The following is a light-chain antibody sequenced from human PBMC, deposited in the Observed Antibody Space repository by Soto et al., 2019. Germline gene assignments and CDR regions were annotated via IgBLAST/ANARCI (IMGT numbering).Light chain of an antibody. J-gene: IGKJ4*01. V-gene: IGKV1-17*01. CDR2: AAS. CDR3: LQCNSYPLT. CDR1: QRISTY. Sequence: DIQLTQSPSSLSASVRDRVTITCRSSQRISTYLNWYRQKPGKAPDLLIYAASSLPTGVPPRFSGRGSGTEFTLIISSLQPEDSATYYCLQCNSYPLTFGGGTKVDIK.